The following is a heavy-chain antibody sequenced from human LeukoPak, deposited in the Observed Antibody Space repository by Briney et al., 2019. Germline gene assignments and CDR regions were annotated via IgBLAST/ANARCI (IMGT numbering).Heavy chain of an antibody. D-gene: IGHD3-22*01. V-gene: IGHV3-74*01. CDR3: ARSLGYYYDSSGYYVDY. CDR1: GFTFSSYW. CDR2: INSDGSST. Sequence: GGSLRLSCAASGFTFSSYWMHWVRQAPGKGLVWVSRINSDGSSTSYADSVKGRFTISRDNAKNTLYLQMNSLRAEDTAVYYCARSLGYYYDSSGYYVDYWGQGTLVTVSS. J-gene: IGHJ4*02.